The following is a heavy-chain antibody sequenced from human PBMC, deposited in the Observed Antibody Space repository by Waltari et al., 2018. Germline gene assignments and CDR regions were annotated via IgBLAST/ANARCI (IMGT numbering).Heavy chain of an antibody. V-gene: IGHV3-53*02. D-gene: IGHD3-22*01. CDR2: IDNDGRT. CDR1: GFSVSSNH. Sequence: EVQLVETGGGLIQPGGSLRLSCAVSGFSVSSNHVTWVRQVPGKGLELVSVIDNDGRTYVADSVKGRFTISRDSSKNTVLLQMNMLRVDDTAVYYCAAYGGYSYWGQGTLVTVSS. CDR3: AAYGGYSY. J-gene: IGHJ4*02.